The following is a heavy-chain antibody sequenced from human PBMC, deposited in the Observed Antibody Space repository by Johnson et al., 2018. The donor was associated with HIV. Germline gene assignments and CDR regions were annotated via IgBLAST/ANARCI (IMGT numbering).Heavy chain of an antibody. D-gene: IGHD1-26*01. J-gene: IGHJ3*02. CDR2: ISYNGSNK. CDR1: GFTFSSYG. V-gene: IGHV3-30*03. CDR3: ARAGVGAGAFDI. Sequence: VQLVESGGGVVQPGRSLRLSCAASGFTFSSYGMHWVRQAPGKGLEWVAVISYNGSNKYYADSVKGRFTISRDNAKNTLYVQMNSLRAEDTAVYYCARAGVGAGAFDIWGQGTMVTVSS.